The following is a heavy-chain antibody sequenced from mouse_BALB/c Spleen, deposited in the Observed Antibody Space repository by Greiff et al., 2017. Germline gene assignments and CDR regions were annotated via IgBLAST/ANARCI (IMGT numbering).Heavy chain of an antibody. CDR3: ARLQSYYAMDY. CDR1: GFTFSSYG. CDR2: ISSGGSYT. Sequence: DVHLVESGGDLVKPGGSLKLSCAASGFTFSSYGMSWVRQTPDKRLEWVATISSGGSYTYYPDSVKGRFTISRDNAKNTLYLQMSSLKSEDTAMYYCARLQSYYAMDYWGQGTSVTVSS. V-gene: IGHV5-6*01. J-gene: IGHJ4*01.